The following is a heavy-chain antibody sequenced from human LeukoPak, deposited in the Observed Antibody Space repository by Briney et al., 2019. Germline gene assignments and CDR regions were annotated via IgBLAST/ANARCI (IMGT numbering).Heavy chain of an antibody. CDR3: ARSSGGYSYGTGTFDY. V-gene: IGHV4-59*01. CDR2: IYYSGST. Sequence: SSETLSLTCTVSGGSISSYYWSWIRQPPGKGLEWIGYIYYSGSTNYNPSLKSRVTISVDTSKNQFSLKLSSVTAADTAVYYCARSSGGYSYGTGTFDYWGQGTLVTVSP. D-gene: IGHD5-18*01. CDR1: GGSISSYY. J-gene: IGHJ4*02.